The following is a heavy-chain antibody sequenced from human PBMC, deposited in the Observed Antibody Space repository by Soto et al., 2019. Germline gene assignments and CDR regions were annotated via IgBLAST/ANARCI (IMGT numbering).Heavy chain of an antibody. Sequence: GESLKISCKGSGYSFTSYWIGWVRQMPGKGLEWMGIIYPGDSDTRYSPSFQGQVTISADKSISTAYLQWSSLKASDTAMYYCARLKIYGSGNIPNADYWGQGTLVTVSS. CDR1: GYSFTSYW. J-gene: IGHJ4*02. D-gene: IGHD3-10*01. CDR3: ARLKIYGSGNIPNADY. V-gene: IGHV5-51*01. CDR2: IYPGDSDT.